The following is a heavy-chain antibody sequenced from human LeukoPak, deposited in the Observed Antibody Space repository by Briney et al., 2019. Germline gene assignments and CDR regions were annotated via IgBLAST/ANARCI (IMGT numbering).Heavy chain of an antibody. CDR1: GFTVSSNY. Sequence: GGSLRLSCAASGFTVSSNYMSWVRQAPEKGLEWVSVIYSGGSTYYADSVKGRFTISRDNSKNTLYLQMNSLRAEDTAVYYCARAPPYYYDSSGYLFGEAFDIWGQGTMVTVSS. CDR3: ARAPPYYYDSSGYLFGEAFDI. D-gene: IGHD3-22*01. CDR2: IYSGGST. V-gene: IGHV3-53*01. J-gene: IGHJ3*02.